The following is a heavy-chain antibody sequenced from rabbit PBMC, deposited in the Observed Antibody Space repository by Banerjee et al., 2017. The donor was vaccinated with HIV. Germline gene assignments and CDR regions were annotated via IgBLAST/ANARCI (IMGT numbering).Heavy chain of an antibody. V-gene: IGHV1S7*01. Sequence: QLKETGGGLVQPGGSPTLSCKASGFDFSSYYMSWVRQAPGKGLEWIGIIYGGSGSTDYASWVNGRFTISSDNAQNTVDLQMNSLTAADTATYFCASYYSDGYAGDAYATGGYYFNLWGQGTLVTVS. J-gene: IGHJ4*01. CDR3: ASYYSDGYAGDAYATGGYYFNL. CDR2: IYGGSGST. CDR1: GFDFSSYY. D-gene: IGHD6-1*01.